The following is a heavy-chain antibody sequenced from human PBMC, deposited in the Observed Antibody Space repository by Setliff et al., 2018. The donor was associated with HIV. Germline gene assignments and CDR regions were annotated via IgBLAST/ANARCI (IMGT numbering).Heavy chain of an antibody. CDR2: IGGDNANI. V-gene: IGHV1-18*01. CDR3: ARDVEHMMDV. CDR1: GYDFTAYA. J-gene: IGHJ6*02. Sequence: ASVKVSCKASGYDFTAYAISWVRQAPGQGLEWMGRIGGDNANIKFAQSFQGRVTMTTDTSTSTAYMELRRLTFDDTAVYYCARDVEHMMDVWGQGTTVTVSS.